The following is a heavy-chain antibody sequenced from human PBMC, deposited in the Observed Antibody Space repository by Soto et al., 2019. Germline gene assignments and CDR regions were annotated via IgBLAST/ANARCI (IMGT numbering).Heavy chain of an antibody. CDR1: VFIFSDYG. J-gene: IGHJ4*02. V-gene: IGHV3-23*01. CDR3: ARDVGGFKAMFDY. D-gene: IGHD5-12*01. CDR2: ISGDGYNT. Sequence: PGGPLRLSCAASVFIFSDYGMGWVRQTPGKGLEWVSTISGDGYNTHYADSVAGRFTISRDNSKNTLYLQMNSLRAEDTARYYCARDVGGFKAMFDYWGQGTQVTVSS.